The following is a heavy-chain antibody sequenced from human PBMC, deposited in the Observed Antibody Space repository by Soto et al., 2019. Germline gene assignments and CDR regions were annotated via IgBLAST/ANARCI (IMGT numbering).Heavy chain of an antibody. J-gene: IGHJ6*02. CDR2: IYYSGST. Sequence: ETLSLTCTVSGGSISSSSYYWGWIRQPPGKGLEWIGSIYYSGSTYYNPSLKSRVTISVDTSKNQFSLKLSSVTAADTAVYYCARQSSGWFSLGDDRTFYYYYYGMDVWGQGTTVTVSS. V-gene: IGHV4-39*01. CDR1: GGSISSSSYY. D-gene: IGHD6-19*01. CDR3: ARQSSGWFSLGDDRTFYYYYYGMDV.